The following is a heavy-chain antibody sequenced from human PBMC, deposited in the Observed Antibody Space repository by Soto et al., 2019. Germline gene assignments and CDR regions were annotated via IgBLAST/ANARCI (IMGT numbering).Heavy chain of an antibody. J-gene: IGHJ6*02. D-gene: IGHD3-22*01. Sequence: SDTLSLTCAVYGGSFSGYYWSWIRQPPGMGLEWIGEINHSGSTNYNPSLKSRVTISVDTSKNQFSLKLSSVTAADTAVYYCARAGYYDSSGYYGKSGYYYGMDVWGQGTTVT. V-gene: IGHV4-34*01. CDR2: INHSGST. CDR3: ARAGYYDSSGYYGKSGYYYGMDV. CDR1: GGSFSGYY.